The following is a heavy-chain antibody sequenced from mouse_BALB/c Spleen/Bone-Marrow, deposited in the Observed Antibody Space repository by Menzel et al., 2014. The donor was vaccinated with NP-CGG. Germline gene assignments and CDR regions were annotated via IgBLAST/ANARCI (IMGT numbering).Heavy chain of an antibody. Sequence: QVQLQQSGSVLVRPGASVRLSCKASGYTFTNSWIHWAKQRPGQGLEWIGDIHPNSGNTNYNEKFKAKATLTVDTSSSTAYVDLSSLTSEDSAVYYCARHHRYAYYFDYWGQGTTLTVPS. V-gene: IGHV1S130*01. CDR2: IHPNSGNT. CDR3: ARHHRYAYYFDY. D-gene: IGHD2-14*01. CDR1: GYTFTNSW. J-gene: IGHJ2*01.